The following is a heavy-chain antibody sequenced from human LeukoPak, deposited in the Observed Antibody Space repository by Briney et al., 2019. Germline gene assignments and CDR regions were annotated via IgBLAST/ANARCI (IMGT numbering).Heavy chain of an antibody. Sequence: PSETLSLTCTDSGGSISSGGYYWGWLRQHPGKGLEWIGHIYYSGSTYYNPSLKSRVTISVDTSKNQFSLKLRSVTAADTAVYYCARSRSGHYGDVDYWGQGTLVTVSS. CDR3: ARSRSGHYGDVDY. D-gene: IGHD3-3*01. J-gene: IGHJ4*02. CDR2: IYYSGST. V-gene: IGHV4-31*03. CDR1: GGSISSGGYY.